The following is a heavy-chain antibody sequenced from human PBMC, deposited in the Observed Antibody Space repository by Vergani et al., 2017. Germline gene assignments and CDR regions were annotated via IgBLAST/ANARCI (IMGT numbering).Heavy chain of an antibody. CDR3: AGNSYGYEMGYYYYGMDV. Sequence: QVQLVQSGAEVKKPGASVKVSCKVSGYTLTELSMHWVRQAPGKGLEWMGGFDPEDGETIYAQKFQGRVTMTEDTSTDTAYMELSSLRSEDTAVYYCAGNSYGYEMGYYYYGMDVWGQGTTVTVSS. D-gene: IGHD5-18*01. J-gene: IGHJ6*02. CDR1: GYTLTELS. V-gene: IGHV1-24*01. CDR2: FDPEDGET.